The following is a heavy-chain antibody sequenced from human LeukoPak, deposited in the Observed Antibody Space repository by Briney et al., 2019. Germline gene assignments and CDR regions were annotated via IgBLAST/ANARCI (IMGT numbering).Heavy chain of an antibody. D-gene: IGHD3-10*01. CDR1: GYTFTSYD. Sequence: ASVKVSCKASGYTFTSYDINWVRQATGQGLEWMGWTNPNSGNTGYAQKFQGRVTMTRNTSISTAYMELSSLRSEDTAVYCCAADWVRGVFDYWGQGTLVTVSS. V-gene: IGHV1-8*01. J-gene: IGHJ4*02. CDR3: AADWVRGVFDY. CDR2: TNPNSGNT.